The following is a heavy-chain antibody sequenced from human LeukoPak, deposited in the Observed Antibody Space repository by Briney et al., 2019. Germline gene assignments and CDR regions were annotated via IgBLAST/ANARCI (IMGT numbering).Heavy chain of an antibody. V-gene: IGHV3-23*01. J-gene: IGHJ4*02. CDR1: GFTFSSYA. D-gene: IGHD6-19*01. CDR3: ARDRRIAVTGVFDN. Sequence: GGSLRLSCAASGFTFSSYAMSWVRQAPGKGLEWVSAISGSGGSTYYADSVKGRFTISRDNSKSTLYLQMNSLRAEDTAIYYCARDRRIAVTGVFDNWGQGTLVTVSS. CDR2: ISGSGGST.